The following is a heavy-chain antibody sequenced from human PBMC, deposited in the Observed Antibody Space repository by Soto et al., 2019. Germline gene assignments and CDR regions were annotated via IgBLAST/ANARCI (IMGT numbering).Heavy chain of an antibody. CDR3: AKDKWRRAAAAADY. CDR1: GFTFDDYA. CDR2: INWNSGNI. D-gene: IGHD6-13*01. Sequence: EVQLVESGGGLVQPGRSLRLSCAASGFTFDDYAMHWVRQAPGKGLEWVSGINWNSGNIGYADSVKGRFNISRDNAKNSLYLQMNRLRAEDTALYYCAKDKWRRAAAAADYWGQGTLVTVSS. V-gene: IGHV3-9*01. J-gene: IGHJ4*02.